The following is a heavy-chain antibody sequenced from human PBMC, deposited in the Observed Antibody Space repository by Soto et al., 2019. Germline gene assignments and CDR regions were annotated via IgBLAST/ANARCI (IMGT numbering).Heavy chain of an antibody. CDR3: AREGGDILTGYLFDY. J-gene: IGHJ4*02. CDR1: GGTFSSYT. CDR2: IIPILGIA. V-gene: IGHV1-69*08. D-gene: IGHD3-9*01. Sequence: QVQLVQSGAEVKKPGSSVKVSCKASGGTFSSYTISWVRQAPGQGLEWMGRIIPILGIANYAQKFQGRVTITADKSTSTAYMELSSLRSEDTAVYYCAREGGDILTGYLFDYWGQGTLVPVSS.